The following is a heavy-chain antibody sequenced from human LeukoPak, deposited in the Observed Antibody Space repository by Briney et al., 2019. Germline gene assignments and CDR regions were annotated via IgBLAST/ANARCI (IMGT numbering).Heavy chain of an antibody. CDR3: VTPRSWELSDMAV. J-gene: IGHJ6*03. D-gene: IGHD1-26*01. CDR1: GYSITTNYY. V-gene: IGHV4-38-2*02. Sequence: PSETLSLTCTVSGYSITTNYYWAWIRQSPGTGLEWIGSVYHNGETYYNPSLKSRVIISVYTSKNEFSLRLTSVTAADTAVYYCVTPRSWELSDMAVWGKGTTVIVSS. CDR2: VYHNGET.